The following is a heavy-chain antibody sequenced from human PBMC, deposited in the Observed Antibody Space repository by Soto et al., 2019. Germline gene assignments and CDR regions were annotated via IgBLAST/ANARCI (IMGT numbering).Heavy chain of an antibody. D-gene: IGHD2-21*02. J-gene: IGHJ4*02. CDR2: INAGNGNT. Sequence: ASVKVSCKASGYTFTSYVMHWVRQAPEQGLEWMGWINAGNGNTKYSQNFQGRVTITRDTSASTAYMELSSLRSEDTAVYYCARSIVVVTALDYWGQGTLVTVSS. CDR3: ARSIVVVTALDY. V-gene: IGHV1-3*01. CDR1: GYTFTSYV.